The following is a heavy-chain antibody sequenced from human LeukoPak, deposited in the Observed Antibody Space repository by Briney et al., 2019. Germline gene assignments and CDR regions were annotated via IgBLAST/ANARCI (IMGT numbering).Heavy chain of an antibody. CDR2: IYHSGRT. CDR1: GYSISSGYY. V-gene: IGHV4-38-2*02. J-gene: IGHJ4*02. D-gene: IGHD2-15*01. Sequence: SETLSLTCTVSGYSISSGYYWGWIRQPPGKGLEWIGSIYHSGRTFYNPSLKSRVTISVDTSKNQFSLKLSSVTAADTAVYYCARLYCSGGSCRNDYWGQGTLVTASS. CDR3: ARLYCSGGSCRNDY.